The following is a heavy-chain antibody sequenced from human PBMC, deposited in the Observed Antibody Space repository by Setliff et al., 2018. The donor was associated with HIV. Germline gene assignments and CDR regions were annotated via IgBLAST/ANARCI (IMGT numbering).Heavy chain of an antibody. D-gene: IGHD1-7*01. CDR1: NGSISSSSYF. CDR2: IFYSGST. CDR3: ARRGIIAGTTDF. V-gene: IGHV4-39*01. J-gene: IGHJ4*02. Sequence: ETLSLTCTVSNGSISSSSYFWGWIRQPPGKGLKWIGNIFYSGSTYYNPSLKSRVLISVDTSKNQFSLKLTSVTAADTAVYYCARRGIIAGTTDFWGQGTPVTVSS.